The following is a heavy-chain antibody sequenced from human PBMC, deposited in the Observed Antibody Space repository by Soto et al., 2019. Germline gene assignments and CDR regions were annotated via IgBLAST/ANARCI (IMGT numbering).Heavy chain of an antibody. CDR2: INAGNGNT. J-gene: IGHJ4*02. CDR1: GYTFTSYA. V-gene: IGHV1-3*01. Sequence: ASVKVSCKAPGYTFTSYAMHWVRQAPGQRLEWMGWINAGNGNTKYSQKFQGRVTITRDTSASTAYMELSSLRSEDTAVYYCASRTAVTNYFDYWGQGALVTVSS. CDR3: ASRTAVTNYFDY. D-gene: IGHD3-10*01.